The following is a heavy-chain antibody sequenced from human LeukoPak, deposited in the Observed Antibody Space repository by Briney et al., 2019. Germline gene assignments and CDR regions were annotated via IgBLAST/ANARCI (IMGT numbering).Heavy chain of an antibody. CDR2: INHSGST. V-gene: IGHV4-34*01. D-gene: IGHD6-19*01. Sequence: GSLRLSCAASGFTFSSYSMNWVRQAPGKGLEWIGEINHSGSTNYNPSLKSRVTISVDTSKNQFSLKLSSVTAADTAVYYCARVVAVAGRDYWGQGTLVTVSS. CDR1: GFTFSSYS. CDR3: ARVVAVAGRDY. J-gene: IGHJ4*02.